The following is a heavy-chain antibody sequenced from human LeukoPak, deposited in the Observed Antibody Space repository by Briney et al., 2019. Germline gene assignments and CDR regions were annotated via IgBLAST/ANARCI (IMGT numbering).Heavy chain of an antibody. Sequence: GGSLRLSCVASGFPFSGNAMHWVRQAPGKGLEWVAVTSPDGSEQYYADSVKGRFTISRDNSKNTVFLQMNSLTTEDTALYSCFTGSEFYYDSWGQGTLVTVSS. V-gene: IGHV3-30*04. CDR1: GFPFSGNA. D-gene: IGHD1-14*01. J-gene: IGHJ4*02. CDR3: FTGSEFYYDS. CDR2: TSPDGSEQ.